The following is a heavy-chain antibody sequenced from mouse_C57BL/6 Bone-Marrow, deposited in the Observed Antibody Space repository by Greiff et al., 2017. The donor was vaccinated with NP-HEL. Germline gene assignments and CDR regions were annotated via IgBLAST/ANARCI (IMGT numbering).Heavy chain of an antibody. CDR2: ISAGGSYT. Sequence: EVQLVESGGGLVKPGGSLKLSCAASGFTFSSYAMSWVRQTPEKSLEWVATISAGGSYTYYPAHVKGRFTISRDNAKNNLYLQMSHLKSEDTAMYNCAILLRYHGYFDFWGTGTTVTVSS. CDR3: AILLRYHGYFDF. V-gene: IGHV5-4*01. CDR1: GFTFSSYA. D-gene: IGHD1-1*01. J-gene: IGHJ1*03.